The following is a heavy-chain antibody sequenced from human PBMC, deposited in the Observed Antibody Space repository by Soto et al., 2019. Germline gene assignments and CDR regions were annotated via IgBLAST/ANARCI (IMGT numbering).Heavy chain of an antibody. CDR2: ISDSASYN. Sequence: PGRSLRVSCVASGFTFSSHGMNWVRQAAGKGLEWVSFISDSASYNYYAASVKGRFTISRDNARNSVFLHMDSLRPEDTAAYYCAREPSYFSGGTCSASYYFDHWGRGTLVTVSS. J-gene: IGHJ4*02. V-gene: IGHV3-21*01. CDR1: GFTFSSHG. D-gene: IGHD2-8*02. CDR3: AREPSYFSGGTCSASYYFDH.